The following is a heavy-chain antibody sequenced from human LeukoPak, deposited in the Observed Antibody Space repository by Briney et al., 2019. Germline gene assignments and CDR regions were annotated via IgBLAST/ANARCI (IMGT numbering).Heavy chain of an antibody. J-gene: IGHJ6*03. CDR2: IYYSGST. D-gene: IGHD5-18*01. V-gene: IGHV4-59*08. Sequence: PSETLSLTCPVSGGSISSYYWSWIRQPPGKGLEWIGYIYYSGSTYYNPSLKSRVTISVDTSKNQFSLKLSSVTAADTAVYYCAKVEYSYPVGYYYYMDVWGKGTTVTVSS. CDR3: AKVEYSYPVGYYYYMDV. CDR1: GGSISSYY.